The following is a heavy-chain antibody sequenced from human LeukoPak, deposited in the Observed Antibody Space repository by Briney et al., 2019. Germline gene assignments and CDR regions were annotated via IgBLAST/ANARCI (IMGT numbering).Heavy chain of an antibody. CDR2: IHYSGSA. CDR1: GGSISSYY. CDR3: ARGEPHEGKYDFWSGYPKFYFDY. V-gene: IGHV4-59*08. D-gene: IGHD3-3*01. J-gene: IGHJ4*02. Sequence: SETLSLTCTVSGGSISSYYWSWIRQPPGKGLEWIGDIHYSGSAHYNPSLKSRVTISVDTSKNQFSLRLSSVTAADTAVYYCARGEPHEGKYDFWSGYPKFYFDYWGQGTLVTVSS.